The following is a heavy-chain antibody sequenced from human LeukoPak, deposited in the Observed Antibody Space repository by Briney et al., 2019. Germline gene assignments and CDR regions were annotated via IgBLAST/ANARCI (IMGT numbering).Heavy chain of an antibody. CDR3: ARGDYYDSSGYYFDY. Sequence: ASVKVSCKASGYTFTSYGISWVRQAPGQGLEWMGWISAYNGNTNYAQKLQGRVTMTTDTSTSTAYMELRSLRSDDTAVYYCARGDYYDSSGYYFDYWGQGTLVTVSS. J-gene: IGHJ4*02. D-gene: IGHD3-22*01. CDR2: ISAYNGNT. V-gene: IGHV1-18*01. CDR1: GYTFTSYG.